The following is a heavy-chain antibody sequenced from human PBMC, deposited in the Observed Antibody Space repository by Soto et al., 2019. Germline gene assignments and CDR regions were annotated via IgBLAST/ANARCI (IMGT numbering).Heavy chain of an antibody. CDR1: GGSISSSNW. D-gene: IGHD5-18*01. Sequence: SETLSLTCSVSGGSISSSNWWRWVRQPPGKGLEWIGEIYHSGSTNYNPSLKSRVTISVDKSKNQFSLKLSSVTAADTAVYYCAEGGYSHPRYYSDYRGQATLVT. CDR3: AEGGYSHPRYYSDY. J-gene: IGHJ4*02. CDR2: IYHSGST. V-gene: IGHV4-4*02.